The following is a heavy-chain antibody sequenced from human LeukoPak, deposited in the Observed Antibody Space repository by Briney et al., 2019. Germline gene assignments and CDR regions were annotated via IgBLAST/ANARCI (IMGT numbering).Heavy chain of an antibody. CDR3: AKDGAYSGSSYYFDY. CDR1: GFTFSSYS. D-gene: IGHD5-12*01. V-gene: IGHV3-30*02. J-gene: IGHJ4*02. CDR2: MRFDGRDK. Sequence: GGSLRLSCAASGFTFSSYSMNWVRQAPGKGLEWVAFMRFDGRDKYYADSVKGRFTISRDNSKNTLYLQMNSLRAEDTAVYYCAKDGAYSGSSYYFDYWGQGTLVTVSS.